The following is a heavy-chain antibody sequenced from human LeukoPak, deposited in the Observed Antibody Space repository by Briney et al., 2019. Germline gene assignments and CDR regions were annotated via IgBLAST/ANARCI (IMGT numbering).Heavy chain of an antibody. CDR2: IKSKTDGGTT. J-gene: IGHJ6*02. D-gene: IGHD3-22*01. CDR1: GFTFSNAW. CDR3: TTEGLIYYDSSGYSCMDV. V-gene: IGHV3-15*01. Sequence: PGGSLRLSCAASGFTFSNAWMSWVRQAPGKGLEWVGRIKSKTDGGTTDYAAPVKGRFTISRDDSKNTLYLQMNSLKTEDTAVYYCTTEGLIYYDSSGYSCMDVWGQGTTVTVSS.